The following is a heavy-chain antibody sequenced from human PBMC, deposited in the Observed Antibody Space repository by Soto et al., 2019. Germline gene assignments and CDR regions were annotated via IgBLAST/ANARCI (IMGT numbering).Heavy chain of an antibody. CDR3: AKNSGEDFWSGYYHFDY. V-gene: IGHV3-23*01. CDR1: GFTFSSYA. J-gene: IGHJ4*02. Sequence: EVQLLESGGGLVQPGGSLRLSCAASGFTFSSYAMSLVRQAPGKGLEWVSAISGSGGSTYYADSVKGRFSISRDNSKITWFLQTNSLSAEDTAVYYCAKNSGEDFWSGYYHFDYWGQGTLVTVSS. D-gene: IGHD3-3*01. CDR2: ISGSGGST.